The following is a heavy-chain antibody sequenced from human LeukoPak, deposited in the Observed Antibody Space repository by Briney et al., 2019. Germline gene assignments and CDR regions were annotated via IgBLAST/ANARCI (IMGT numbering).Heavy chain of an antibody. V-gene: IGHV4-30-4*01. CDR2: IYYSGST. CDR1: GGSISSGDYY. D-gene: IGHD3-3*01. CDR3: ARGRITIFGVVISYFDY. J-gene: IGHJ4*02. Sequence: SETLSLTCTVSGGSISSGDYYWSWIRQPPGKGLEWIGYIYYSGSTYYNPSLKSRVTISVDTSKNQFSLKLSSVTAADTAVYYCARGRITIFGVVISYFDYWGQGTLVTVSS.